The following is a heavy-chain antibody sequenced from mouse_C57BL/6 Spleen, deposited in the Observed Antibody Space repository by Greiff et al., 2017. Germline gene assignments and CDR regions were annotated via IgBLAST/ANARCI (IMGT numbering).Heavy chain of an antibody. CDR3: ARWGLRQDYFDY. D-gene: IGHD2-2*01. CDR1: GYAFSSSW. CDR2: IYPGAGDS. J-gene: IGHJ2*01. V-gene: IGHV1-82*01. Sequence: QVQLQQSGPELVKPGASVKISCKASGYAFSSSWMNWVKQRPGKGLEWIGRIYPGAGDSNYNGKFNGKATLTADKSSSTAYMQRGSLTSEDSAVYFCARWGLRQDYFDYWGQGTTLTVSS.